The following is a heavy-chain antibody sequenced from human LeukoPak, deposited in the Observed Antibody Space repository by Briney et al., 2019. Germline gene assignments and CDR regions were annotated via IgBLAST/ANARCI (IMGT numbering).Heavy chain of an antibody. CDR3: ARDSNYGSGSFHY. CDR2: ISGSGGGT. D-gene: IGHD3-10*01. V-gene: IGHV3-23*01. Sequence: QTGGSLRLSCAASGFTFNSYALSWVRQAPGKGLEWVSSISGSGGGTYYADSVKGRITISRDNSKNMVYLQMNSLRAEDTAVYYCARDSNYGSGSFHYWGQGTLVTVSS. CDR1: GFTFNSYA. J-gene: IGHJ4*02.